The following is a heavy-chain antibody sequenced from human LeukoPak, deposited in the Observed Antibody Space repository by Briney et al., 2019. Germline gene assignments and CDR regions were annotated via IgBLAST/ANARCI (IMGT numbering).Heavy chain of an antibody. CDR3: ARDASSGSYYPLYFDY. D-gene: IGHD3-10*01. V-gene: IGHV3-21*01. Sequence: GGSLRLSCAASGFTFSSYSMSWVRQAPGKGLEWVSSISSSSSYIYYADSVKGRFTISRDNAKNSLYLQMNSLRAEDTAVYYCARDASSGSYYPLYFDYWGQGTLVTVSS. CDR1: GFTFSSYS. CDR2: ISSSSSYI. J-gene: IGHJ4*02.